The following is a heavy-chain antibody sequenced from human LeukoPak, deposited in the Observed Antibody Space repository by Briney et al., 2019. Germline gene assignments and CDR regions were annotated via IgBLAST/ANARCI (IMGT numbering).Heavy chain of an antibody. D-gene: IGHD2-21*02. V-gene: IGHV4-34*01. J-gene: IGHJ4*02. Sequence: PSEPLSLTCAVYGGSFSGYYWSWIRQPPGKGLEWIGEINHSGSTNYNPSLKSRVTISVDTSKNQFSLKLSSVTAADTAVYYCARGKGDCGGDCYRAPFDYWGQGTLVTVSS. CDR2: INHSGST. CDR3: ARGKGDCGGDCYRAPFDY. CDR1: GGSFSGYY.